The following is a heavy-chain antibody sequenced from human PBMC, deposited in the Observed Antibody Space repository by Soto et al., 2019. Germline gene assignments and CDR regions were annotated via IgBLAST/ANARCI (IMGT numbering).Heavy chain of an antibody. Sequence: GGSLRLSCAASGFTFSSYAMSWVRQAPGKGLEWVSAISGSGGSTYYADSVKGRFTISRDNSKNTLYLQMNSLRAEDTAVYYCAKVFWEWGVMVAAAGSGDDAFDIWGQGTMVTVSS. CDR1: GFTFSSYA. D-gene: IGHD6-13*01. J-gene: IGHJ3*02. V-gene: IGHV3-23*01. CDR3: AKVFWEWGVMVAAAGSGDDAFDI. CDR2: ISGSGGST.